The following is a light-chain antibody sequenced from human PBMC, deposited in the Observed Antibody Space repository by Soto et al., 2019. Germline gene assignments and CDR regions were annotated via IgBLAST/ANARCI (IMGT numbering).Light chain of an antibody. CDR2: EVN. Sequence: QSALTQPASVSGSPGQSITISCTATSSDVWSYNLVSWYQQHPGKAPKLMIYEVNKRTSGVSDRFSGSKSGNTASLTISGVQSEDEADYLCCSYAGSITYVFGTGTKLT. CDR1: SSDVWSYNL. J-gene: IGLJ1*01. CDR3: CSYAGSITYV. V-gene: IGLV2-23*02.